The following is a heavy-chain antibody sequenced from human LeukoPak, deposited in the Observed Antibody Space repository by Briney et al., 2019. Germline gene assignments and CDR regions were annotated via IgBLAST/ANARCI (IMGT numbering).Heavy chain of an antibody. CDR2: ISAYNGNT. Sequence: GPVKVSCKASGYTFTSYGISWVRQAPGQGLEWMGWISAYNGNTNYAQKLQGRVTMTTDTSTSTAYMELRSLRSDDTAVYYCASVPSTNEWELHHPVDYWGQGTLVTVSS. V-gene: IGHV1-18*01. J-gene: IGHJ4*02. CDR1: GYTFTSYG. CDR3: ASVPSTNEWELHHPVDY. D-gene: IGHD1-26*01.